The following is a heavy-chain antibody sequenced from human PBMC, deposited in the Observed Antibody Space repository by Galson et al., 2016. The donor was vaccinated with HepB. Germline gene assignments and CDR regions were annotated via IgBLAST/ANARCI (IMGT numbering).Heavy chain of an antibody. J-gene: IGHJ4*02. D-gene: IGHD6-13*01. CDR3: ARHELHSNSWYIDY. CDR2: IYPGDSDT. V-gene: IGHV5-51*01. CDR1: EYKFTSYW. Sequence: QSGAEVKKPGESLKISCKVSEYKFTSYWIGWVRQMPEKGLEWMGTIYPGDSDTRYSPSFQGQVTISVDKSNSTAYLQWSGLKASDTAMYYCARHELHSNSWYIDYWGQGTLVTVSS.